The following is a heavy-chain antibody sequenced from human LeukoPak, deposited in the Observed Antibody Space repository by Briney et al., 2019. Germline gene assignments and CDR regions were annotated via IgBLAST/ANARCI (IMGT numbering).Heavy chain of an antibody. V-gene: IGHV3-23*01. CDR2: ISGSGGST. J-gene: IGHJ4*02. D-gene: IGHD3-3*01. CDR1: GFSFSNYA. Sequence: PGGSLRLSCAASGFSFSNYAMTWVRQAPGKGLEWVSAISGSGGSTWYADSVKVRFTISRANSKNMMYLQMNSLRAEDTALYYCAKAPRHDLAGFYFDYWGQGTLVTVSS. CDR3: AKAPRHDLAGFYFDY.